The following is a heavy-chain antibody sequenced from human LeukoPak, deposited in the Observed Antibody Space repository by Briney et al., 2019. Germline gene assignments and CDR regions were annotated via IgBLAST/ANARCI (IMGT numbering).Heavy chain of an antibody. CDR1: GFTFSSYS. CDR2: ISSSSSYI. Sequence: GGSLRLSCAASGFTFSSYSMNWVRQAPGKGLEWVSYISSSSSYIYYADSVKGRFTISRDNAKNSLYLQMNSLRAEDTAVYYCARDGSAAGYYFDYWGQGTLVTVSS. CDR3: ARDGSAAGYYFDY. D-gene: IGHD6-13*01. V-gene: IGHV3-21*05. J-gene: IGHJ4*02.